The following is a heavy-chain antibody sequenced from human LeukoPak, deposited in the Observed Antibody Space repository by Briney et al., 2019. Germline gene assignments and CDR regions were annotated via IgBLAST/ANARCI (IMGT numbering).Heavy chain of an antibody. CDR1: GLXFSDYG. CDR2: ISNDGIKK. Sequence: GGSLRLSCAASGLXFSDYGMHWVRQAPGKGLEWVAAISNDGIKKDHADSVKGRFTISRDNSKNTVYLQMNSLRTDDTAVYYCASVRYFDWLVDNWGQGTLVTVSS. V-gene: IGHV3-30*03. D-gene: IGHD3-9*01. J-gene: IGHJ4*02. CDR3: ASVRYFDWLVDN.